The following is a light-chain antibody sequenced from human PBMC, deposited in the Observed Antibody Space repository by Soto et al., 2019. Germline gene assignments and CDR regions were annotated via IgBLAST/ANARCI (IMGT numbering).Light chain of an antibody. J-gene: IGKJ4*01. CDR2: AAS. Sequence: DIQMTQSPSSLSASVGDRVTSXXQASQGISNYLAWDQQKPGTVPKIXIDAASTLQSGVPSRFSGSGSGTDFTLTSSSLQPEDVATYYCQKYNSAPLTFGGGTKVDIK. CDR3: QKYNSAPLT. V-gene: IGKV1-27*01. CDR1: QGISNY.